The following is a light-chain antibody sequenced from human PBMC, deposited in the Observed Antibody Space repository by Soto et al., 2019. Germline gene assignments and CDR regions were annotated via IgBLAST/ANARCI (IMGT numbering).Light chain of an antibody. J-gene: IGKJ5*01. Sequence: EIVLTQSPGTLSLSPGERATLSCRASQSLGNTYLAWYQRRPGQAPRLLIYDASSRATDIPDRFSGSGAGTDFTLTISRPEPEDSAVYYCQQYGTLITFGPGTRLEIK. CDR3: QQYGTLIT. CDR2: DAS. CDR1: QSLGNTY. V-gene: IGKV3-20*01.